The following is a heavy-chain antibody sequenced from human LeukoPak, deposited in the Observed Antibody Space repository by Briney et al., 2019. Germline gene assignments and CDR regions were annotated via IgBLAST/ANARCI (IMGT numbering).Heavy chain of an antibody. CDR2: ISKDGSNK. CDR1: GFTFSTYG. V-gene: IGHV3-30*18. J-gene: IGHJ5*02. D-gene: IGHD1-1*01. CDR3: AKGPRVERTCWFDP. Sequence: GGSLRLSCAASGFTFSTYGMHWVRQAPGKGLEWVAVISKDGSNKYYADSVKGRFTISRDNSKNTVYLQMNRLRAEDTAVYYCAKGPRVERTCWFDPWGQGTLVTVSS.